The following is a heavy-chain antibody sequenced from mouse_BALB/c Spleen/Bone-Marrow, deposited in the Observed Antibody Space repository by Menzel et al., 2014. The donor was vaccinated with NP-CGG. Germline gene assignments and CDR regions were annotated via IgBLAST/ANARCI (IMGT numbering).Heavy chain of an antibody. D-gene: IGHD4-1*01. V-gene: IGHV14-3*02. CDR3: ARWEYYAMDY. CDR2: IDPANGNT. J-gene: IGHJ4*01. Sequence: VQLQQPGAELVKPGASVKLSCTASGFNIKDTYMHWVKQRPEQGLEWIGRIDPANGNTKYDPKFQGKATITADTSSNTAYLQLSSRTSEDTAVYYWARWEYYAMDYWGQGASGTVSS. CDR1: GFNIKDTY.